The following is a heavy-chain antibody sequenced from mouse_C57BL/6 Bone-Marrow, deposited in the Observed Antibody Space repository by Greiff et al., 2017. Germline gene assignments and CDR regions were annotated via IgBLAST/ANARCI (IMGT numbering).Heavy chain of an antibody. CDR3: ARRGYYEFAY. D-gene: IGHD1-1*01. Sequence: QVQLQQPGAELVMPGASVKLSCKASGYTFTSYWMHWVKQRPGQGLEWIGEIDPSDSYTNYNQKFKGKSTLTVDKSSSTAYMQLSSLTSEDSAVYYCARRGYYEFAYWGQGTLVTVSA. J-gene: IGHJ3*01. CDR1: GYTFTSYW. CDR2: IDPSDSYT. V-gene: IGHV1-69*01.